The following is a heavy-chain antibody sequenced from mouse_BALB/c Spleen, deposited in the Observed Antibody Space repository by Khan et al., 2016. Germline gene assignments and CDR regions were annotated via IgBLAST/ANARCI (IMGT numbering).Heavy chain of an antibody. V-gene: IGHV3-2*02. J-gene: IGHJ4*01. CDR3: ASGDDDGTYDGMDY. Sequence: EVQLQESGPGLVKPSQSLSLTCTVTGYSITNDYAWNWIRQFPGNKLEWMGYITYSGSTSYNPSLRSRISITRDTSKNQFFLQLSSVTTEDTATYYCASGDDDGTYDGMDYWGQGTSVTVSS. CDR1: GYSITNDYA. D-gene: IGHD2-4*01. CDR2: ITYSGST.